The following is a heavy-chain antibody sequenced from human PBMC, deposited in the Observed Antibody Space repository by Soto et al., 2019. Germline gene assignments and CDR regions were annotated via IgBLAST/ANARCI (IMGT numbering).Heavy chain of an antibody. CDR3: ARARAPLWFGELSYGMDV. CDR2: MNPNSGNT. V-gene: IGHV1-8*01. CDR1: GYTFTSYD. D-gene: IGHD3-10*01. Sequence: ASVEVSCKASGYTFTSYDINWVRQATGQGLEWMGWMNPNSGNTGYAQKFQGRVTMTRNTSISTAYMELSSLRSEDTAVYYCARARAPLWFGELSYGMDVWGQGTTVTVSS. J-gene: IGHJ6*02.